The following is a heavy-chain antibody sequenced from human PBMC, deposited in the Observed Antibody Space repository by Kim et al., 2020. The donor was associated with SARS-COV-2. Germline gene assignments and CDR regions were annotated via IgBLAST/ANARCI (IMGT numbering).Heavy chain of an antibody. J-gene: IGHJ6*02. CDR1: GDSLNSNGYY. D-gene: IGHD1-7*01. CDR3: ARQLELYYFFYYGLDV. CDR2: IYYSGKT. Sequence: SETLSLTCTVSGDSLNSNGYYWGWIRQPPGKGLEWIGSIYYSGKTYYNPSPSSRVTVSIHTSKSQFSLNLSSGTAADTAIYYWARQLELYYFFYYGLDVWGRGTTVTVSS. V-gene: IGHV4-39*01.